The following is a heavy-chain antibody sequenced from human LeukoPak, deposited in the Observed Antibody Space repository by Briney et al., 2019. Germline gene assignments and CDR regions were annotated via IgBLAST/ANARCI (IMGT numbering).Heavy chain of an antibody. D-gene: IGHD5-18*01. CDR2: INHSGST. Sequence: SETLSLTCAVYGGSFSGYYWSWIRQPPGKGLEWIGEINHSGSTNYNPSLKSRVTISVDTSKNQFSLKLSSVTATDTAVYYCARFPSYGYGGNYYYYMDVWGKGTTVTVSS. J-gene: IGHJ6*03. CDR3: ARFPSYGYGGNYYYYMDV. CDR1: GGSFSGYY. V-gene: IGHV4-34*01.